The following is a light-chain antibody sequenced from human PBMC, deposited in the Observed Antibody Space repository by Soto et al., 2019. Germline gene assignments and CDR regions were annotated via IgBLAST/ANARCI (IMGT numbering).Light chain of an antibody. CDR1: QSVGTF. V-gene: IGKV3-11*01. CDR3: QHRTNWPRT. Sequence: EVVLTQSPATLSLSPGERATLSCRASQSVGTFLAWYQQKPGQAPRLIIYDTSNRATGIPARFSGNGSGTDFALTISSVEPEHSAVYFCQHRTNWPRTFGQGTMLDIK. J-gene: IGKJ2*01. CDR2: DTS.